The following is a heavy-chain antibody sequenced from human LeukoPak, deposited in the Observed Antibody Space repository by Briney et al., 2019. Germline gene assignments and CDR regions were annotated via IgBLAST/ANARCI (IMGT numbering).Heavy chain of an antibody. CDR3: ARHRGLGSTSCRFDY. D-gene: IGHD2-2*01. J-gene: IGHJ4*02. CDR1: GYSSSSGYY. CDR2: IYHSGST. Sequence: PSETLSLTCAVSGYSSSSGYYWGRIRQPPGKGLEWIGSIYHSGSTYYNPSVKSRVTISVDTPKNQFSLKLSSVTAADTAVYYCARHRGLGSTSCRFDYWGQGTLVTVSS. V-gene: IGHV4-38-2*01.